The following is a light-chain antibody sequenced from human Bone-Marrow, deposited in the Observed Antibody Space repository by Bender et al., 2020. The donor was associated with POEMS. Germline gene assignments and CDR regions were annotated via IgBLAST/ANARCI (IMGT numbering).Light chain of an antibody. V-gene: IGLV1-44*01. CDR1: SSNIGAHA. CDR3: AVWDDSLNGWM. Sequence: QSVLTQPPSASGTPGQRVTISCSGGSSNIGAHAVNWYQHLPGTAPKLLIYSSHRRPAEVPDRFSGSRPGSSASLAISGLQSEDEADYCCAVWDDSLNGWMFGGGTKLTVL. CDR2: SSH. J-gene: IGLJ3*02.